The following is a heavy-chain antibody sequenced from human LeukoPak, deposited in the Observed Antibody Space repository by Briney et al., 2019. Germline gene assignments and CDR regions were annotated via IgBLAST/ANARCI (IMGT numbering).Heavy chain of an antibody. D-gene: IGHD2-2*01. J-gene: IGHJ5*02. CDR2: ISYDGSNK. CDR1: GFTFSSYA. V-gene: IGHV3-30-3*01. CDR3: ARDVWCSSTRCYQELSGENWFDP. Sequence: GGSLRLSCAASGFTFSSYAMHWVRQAPGKGLEWVAVISYDGSNKYYADSVKGRFTISRDNSENTLYLQMNSLRAEDTAVYYCARDVWCSSTRCYQELSGENWFDPWGQGTLVTVSS.